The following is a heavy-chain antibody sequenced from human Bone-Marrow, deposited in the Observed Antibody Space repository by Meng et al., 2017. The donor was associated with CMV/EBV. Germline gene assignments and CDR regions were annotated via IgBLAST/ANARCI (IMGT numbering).Heavy chain of an antibody. V-gene: IGHV1-18*01. D-gene: IGHD2-2*01. J-gene: IGHJ6*02. CDR3: ARDSYIVLVPAAIDYYGMDV. CDR2: ISAYNGNT. CDR1: GYTFTSYG. Sequence: ASVKVSCKASGYTFTSYGISWVRQAPGKGLEWMGWISAYNGNTNYSQKLQGRVTMTTDTSTSTAYMELRSLRSDDTAVYYCARDSYIVLVPAAIDYYGMDVWGQGTTVTVSS.